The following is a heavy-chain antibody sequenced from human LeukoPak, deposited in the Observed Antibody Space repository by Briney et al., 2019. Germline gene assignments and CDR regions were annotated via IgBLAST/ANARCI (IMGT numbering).Heavy chain of an antibody. Sequence: SETLSLTCAVYGGSFSGYYWSWIRQPPGKGLEWIGEINHSGSTNYNPSLKSRVTISVDTSKNQFSLKLSSVTAADTAVYYCAREGGSYYLDYYYGMDVRGQGTTVTVSS. CDR2: INHSGST. CDR1: GGSFSGYY. J-gene: IGHJ6*02. D-gene: IGHD1-26*01. V-gene: IGHV4-34*01. CDR3: AREGGSYYLDYYYGMDV.